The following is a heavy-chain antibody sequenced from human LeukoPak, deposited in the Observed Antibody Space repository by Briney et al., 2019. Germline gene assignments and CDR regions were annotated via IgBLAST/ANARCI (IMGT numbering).Heavy chain of an antibody. V-gene: IGHV4-34*01. Sequence: SETLSLTCTVSGDSISSFQWSWLRQPPGKGLEWIGEINHSGSTNYNPSLKSRVTISVDTSKNQFSLKLSSVTAADTAVYYCARVLPARYCSSTSCFYYYYGMDVWGQGTTVTVSS. CDR3: ARVLPARYCSSTSCFYYYYGMDV. CDR1: GDSISSFQ. J-gene: IGHJ6*02. D-gene: IGHD2-2*01. CDR2: INHSGST.